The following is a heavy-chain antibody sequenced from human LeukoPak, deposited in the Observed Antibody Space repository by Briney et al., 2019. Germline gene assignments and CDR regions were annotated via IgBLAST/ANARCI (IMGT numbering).Heavy chain of an antibody. V-gene: IGHV3-23*01. D-gene: IGHD5-18*01. Sequence: PGGSLRLSCAASGFTFSSYVMSWVRQAPGKGLEWVSAISGSGGSTYYADSVKGRFTISRDNSKNTLYMQMNSLRAEDTAVYYCAKELPDTTMITIDYWGQGTLVTVSS. CDR2: ISGSGGST. J-gene: IGHJ4*02. CDR3: AKELPDTTMITIDY. CDR1: GFTFSSYV.